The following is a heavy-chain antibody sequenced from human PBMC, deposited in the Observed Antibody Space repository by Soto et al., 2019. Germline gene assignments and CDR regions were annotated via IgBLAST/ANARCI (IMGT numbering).Heavy chain of an antibody. CDR2: IYYSGST. Sequence: LTLTCTVSGGSIRSGGYYWSWVRQSPRRGLEWIGNIYYSGSTYYNPSLKSRLTISVDTSKNQFSLNLSSVTAADTAVYYCARDRLMATAGTARHYFGLDVWGQGTTVTVSS. J-gene: IGHJ6*02. D-gene: IGHD5-18*01. CDR3: ARDRLMATAGTARHYFGLDV. CDR1: GGSIRSGGYY. V-gene: IGHV4-31*03.